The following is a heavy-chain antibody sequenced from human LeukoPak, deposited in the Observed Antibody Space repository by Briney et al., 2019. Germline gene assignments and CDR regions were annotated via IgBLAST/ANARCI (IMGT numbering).Heavy chain of an antibody. CDR1: GYSISTGYY. J-gene: IGHJ4*02. Sequence: SETLSLTCAVSGYSISTGYYWGWIRPPPGKGLEWIGTIYHSGGTYYSPSLKSRVTISLDTSKNQFSLRLTSVTAADTAVYYCARIFCSGASCYSHDYWGQGTLVTVSS. D-gene: IGHD2-15*01. CDR2: IYHSGGT. V-gene: IGHV4-38-2*01. CDR3: ARIFCSGASCYSHDY.